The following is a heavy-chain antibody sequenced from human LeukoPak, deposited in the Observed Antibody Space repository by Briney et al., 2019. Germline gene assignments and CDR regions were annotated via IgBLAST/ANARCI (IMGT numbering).Heavy chain of an antibody. V-gene: IGHV4-34*01. Sequence: SETLSLTCAVYGGSFSGYYWSWIRQPPGKGLEWIGEINHSGSTNYNPSLKSRVTISVDTSKNQFSLKLSSVTAADTAVYYCARARRPYYYDSSGYNWFDPWGQGTLVTVSS. D-gene: IGHD3-22*01. J-gene: IGHJ5*02. CDR3: ARARRPYYYDSSGYNWFDP. CDR1: GGSFSGYY. CDR2: INHSGST.